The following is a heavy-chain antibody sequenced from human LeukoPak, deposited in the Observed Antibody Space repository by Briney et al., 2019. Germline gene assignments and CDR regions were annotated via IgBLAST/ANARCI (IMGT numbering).Heavy chain of an antibody. V-gene: IGHV1-2*02. J-gene: IGHJ4*02. Sequence: ASVKVSCKASGYTFTGYYMHWVRQAPGQGLEWMGWINPNSGGTNYAQKLQGRVTMTRDTSISTAYMELSRLRSDDTAVYYCASRSSGWYVGVDYFDYWGQGTLVTVSS. CDR1: GYTFTGYY. D-gene: IGHD6-19*01. CDR2: INPNSGGT. CDR3: ASRSSGWYVGVDYFDY.